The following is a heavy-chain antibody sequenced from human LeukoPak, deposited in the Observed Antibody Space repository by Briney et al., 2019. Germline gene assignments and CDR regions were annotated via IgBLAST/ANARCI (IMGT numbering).Heavy chain of an antibody. CDR3: AREVKQQLVSFLCAFDI. Sequence: PSETLSLTCVVYGGSFSGYYWSWIRQPPGKGLEWIGEINHSGSTNYNPSLKSRVTISVDTSKNQFSLKLSSVTAADTAVYYCAREVKQQLVSFLCAFDIWGQGTMVTVSS. D-gene: IGHD6-13*01. CDR2: INHSGST. V-gene: IGHV4-34*01. J-gene: IGHJ3*02. CDR1: GGSFSGYY.